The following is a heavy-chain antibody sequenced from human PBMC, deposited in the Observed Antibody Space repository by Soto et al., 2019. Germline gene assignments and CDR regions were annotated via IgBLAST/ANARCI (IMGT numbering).Heavy chain of an antibody. V-gene: IGHV1-46*01. D-gene: IGHD3-22*01. Sequence: ASVKVSCKASGYTITSYYMHWVRQAPGQGLEWMGIINPSGGSTSYAQKFQGRVTMTRDTSTSTVYMELSSLRSEDTAMYYCARDLQHYYDSGNNWFDPWGQGTLVTVSS. CDR1: GYTITSYY. CDR3: ARDLQHYYDSGNNWFDP. CDR2: INPSGGST. J-gene: IGHJ5*02.